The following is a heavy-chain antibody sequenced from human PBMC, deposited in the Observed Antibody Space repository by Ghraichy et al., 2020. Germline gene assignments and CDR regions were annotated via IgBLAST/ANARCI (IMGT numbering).Heavy chain of an antibody. CDR1: GFTFSSYG. J-gene: IGHJ4*02. V-gene: IGHV3-30*18. CDR3: AKDRVDYSNYVDY. CDR2: ISYDGSNK. Sequence: GGSLRLSCAASGFTFSSYGMHWVRQAPGKGLEWVAVISYDGSNKYYADSVKGRFTISRDNSKNTLYLQMNSLRAEDTAVYYCAKDRVDYSNYVDYWGQGTLVTVSS. D-gene: IGHD4-11*01.